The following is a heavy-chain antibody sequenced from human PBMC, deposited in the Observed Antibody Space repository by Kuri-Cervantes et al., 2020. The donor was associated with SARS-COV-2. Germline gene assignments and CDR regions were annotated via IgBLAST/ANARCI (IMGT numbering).Heavy chain of an antibody. CDR1: RYTFTYYY. Sequence: ASVKVSCKASRYTFTYYYIHWVRQAPGQGLEWMGSINPNSGDTNYAQRFQGRVIMTRDTSITTAYMDLSRLTSDDTAVYYCARKGDLAYFDYLGQGTLVTVSS. CDR3: ARKGDLAYFDY. CDR2: INPNSGDT. V-gene: IGHV1-2*02. J-gene: IGHJ4*02.